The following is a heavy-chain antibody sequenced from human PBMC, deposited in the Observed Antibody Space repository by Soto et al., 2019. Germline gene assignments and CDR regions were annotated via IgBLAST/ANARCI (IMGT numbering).Heavy chain of an antibody. CDR2: ISYDGTYK. V-gene: IGHV3-30*18. D-gene: IGHD6-13*01. CDR1: GSSFSSYG. CDR3: AKERGYYSSSWAFY. Sequence: QVQLVESGGGVVQPGRSLRLSCAASGSSFSSYGIHWVRQVRGKGLEWVAVISYDGTYKHYADSVKGRFTLSRDNSKNTVYLKMNSLRAEDTAVYYCAKERGYYSSSWAFYWGQGTLVTVSS. J-gene: IGHJ4*02.